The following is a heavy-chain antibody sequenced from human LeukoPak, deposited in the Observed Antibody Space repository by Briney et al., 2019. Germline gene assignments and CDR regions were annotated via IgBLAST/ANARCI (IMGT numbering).Heavy chain of an antibody. CDR2: IYDSGST. Sequence: SETLSLTCTVSGGSISSYYWSWIRQPPGKGLEWIGYIYDSGSTNYNPSLKSRVTISVDTSKNQFSLKLSSVTAADTAVYYCARHYYGSGSYYTQSIYYYYYMDVWGKGTTVTISS. J-gene: IGHJ6*03. CDR1: GGSISSYY. V-gene: IGHV4-59*01. CDR3: ARHYYGSGSYYTQSIYYYYYMDV. D-gene: IGHD3-10*01.